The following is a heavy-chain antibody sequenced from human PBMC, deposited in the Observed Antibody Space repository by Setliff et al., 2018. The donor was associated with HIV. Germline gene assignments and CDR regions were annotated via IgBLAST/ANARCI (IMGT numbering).Heavy chain of an antibody. CDR3: ARDTEMVKEGTDY. V-gene: IGHV4-39*01. CDR1: GGSIASSTHY. Sequence: PSETLSLTCTVSGGSIASSTHYWAWIRQPPGKGLEWIGSVYYNGATDHNPSLKSRVTISVDTSNQQFSLKLTSVTAADTAVYYCARDTEMVKEGTDYWGQGTLVTVSS. CDR2: VYYNGAT. J-gene: IGHJ4*02. D-gene: IGHD5-18*01.